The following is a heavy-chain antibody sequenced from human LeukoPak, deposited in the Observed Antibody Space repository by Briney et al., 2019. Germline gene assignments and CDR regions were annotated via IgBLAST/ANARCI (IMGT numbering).Heavy chain of an antibody. Sequence: SETLSLTCAVYGGSFSGYYCSWIRQPPGKGLEWIGEINHSGSTNYNPSLKSRVTISVDTSKNQFSLKLSSVTAADTAVYYCARGRPRFYLDAFDIWGQGTMVTVSS. CDR2: INHSGST. CDR1: GGSFSGYY. V-gene: IGHV4-34*01. J-gene: IGHJ3*02. D-gene: IGHD3-16*02. CDR3: ARGRPRFYLDAFDI.